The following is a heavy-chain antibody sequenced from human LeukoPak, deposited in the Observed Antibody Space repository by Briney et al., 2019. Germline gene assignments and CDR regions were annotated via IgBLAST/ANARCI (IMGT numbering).Heavy chain of an antibody. CDR2: INHSGST. V-gene: IGHV4-34*01. D-gene: IGHD3-3*01. J-gene: IGHJ6*02. CDR1: GGSFSGYY. Sequence: SETLSLTCAVYGGSFSGYYWSWIRQPPGKGLEWIGEINHSGSTNYNPSLKSRVTISVDTSKNQFPLKLSSVTAADTAVYYCVRGKASRNYDFWSGYSLGSGGHYYGMDVWGQGTTVTVSS. CDR3: VRGKASRNYDFWSGYSLGSGGHYYGMDV.